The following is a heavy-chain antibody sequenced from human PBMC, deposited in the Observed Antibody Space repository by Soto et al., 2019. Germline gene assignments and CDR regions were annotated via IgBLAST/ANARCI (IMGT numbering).Heavy chain of an antibody. Sequence: QVQLVQSGAEVKKPGSSVKVSCKASGGTFSSYTISWVRQAPGQGLEWMGRIIPILGIANYAQKFQGRVTXTXXKSTSTAYMELSSLRSEDTAVYYCARVNYYYGMDVWGQGTTVTVSS. CDR1: GGTFSSYT. CDR3: ARVNYYYGMDV. V-gene: IGHV1-69*02. J-gene: IGHJ6*02. CDR2: IIPILGIA.